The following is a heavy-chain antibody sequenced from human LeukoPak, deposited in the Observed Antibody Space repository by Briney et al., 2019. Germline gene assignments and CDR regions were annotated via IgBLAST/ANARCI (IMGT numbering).Heavy chain of an antibody. J-gene: IGHJ3*02. CDR2: FDPEDGET. CDR3: ATPDSSGNAFDI. Sequence: ASVKVSCKVSGYTLTELSMHWVRQAPGKGLEWMGRFDPEDGETIYAQKYQGRVTMTEDTSTDTAYMELSSLRSEDTAVYYCATPDSSGNAFDIWGQGTMVTVSS. CDR1: GYTLTELS. V-gene: IGHV1-24*01. D-gene: IGHD6-19*01.